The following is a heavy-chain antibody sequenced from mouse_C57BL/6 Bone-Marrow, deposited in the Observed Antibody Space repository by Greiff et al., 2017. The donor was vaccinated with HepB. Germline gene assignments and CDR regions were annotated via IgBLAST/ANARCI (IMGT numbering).Heavy chain of an antibody. D-gene: IGHD4-1*01. CDR3: ARQRRTGTVPFAY. Sequence: DVMLVESGGGLVKPGGSLKLSCAASGFTFSSYTMSWVRQTPEKRLEWVATISGAGGNTYYPDSVKGRFTISRDNAKNTLYLQMSSLRSEDTALYYCARQRRTGTVPFAYWGQGTLVTVSA. CDR1: GFTFSSYT. J-gene: IGHJ3*01. V-gene: IGHV5-9*01. CDR2: ISGAGGNT.